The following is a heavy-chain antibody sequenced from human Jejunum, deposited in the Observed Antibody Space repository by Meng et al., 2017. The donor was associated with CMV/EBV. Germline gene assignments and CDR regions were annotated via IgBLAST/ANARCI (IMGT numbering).Heavy chain of an antibody. V-gene: IGHV3-66*01. CDR3: ARAGLYGSGLGY. D-gene: IGHD6-19*01. CDR1: GFTVSSNY. Sequence: AVSGFTVSSNYMRWVRQAPGKGLDWVSVIYRGGNTDYAHSVKGRFTISRDNAKDSLYLQMNSLRAEDTAVYYCARAGLYGSGLGYWGQGTLVTVSS. CDR2: IYRGGNT. J-gene: IGHJ4*01.